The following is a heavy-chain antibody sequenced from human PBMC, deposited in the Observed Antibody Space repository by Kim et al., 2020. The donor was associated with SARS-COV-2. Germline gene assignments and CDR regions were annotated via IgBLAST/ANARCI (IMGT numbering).Heavy chain of an antibody. J-gene: IGHJ3*02. CDR3: AKAATHILTVTTSFVGPGRSIRVISDAFDI. CDR2: ISGSGGST. V-gene: IGHV3-23*01. CDR1: GFTFSSYA. D-gene: IGHD4-17*01. Sequence: GGSLRLSCAASGFTFSSYAMSWVRQAPGKGLEWVSAISGSGGSTYYADSVKGRFTISRDNSKNTLYLQMNSLRAEDTAVYYCAKAATHILTVTTSFVGPGRSIRVISDAFDIWGQGTMVTVSS.